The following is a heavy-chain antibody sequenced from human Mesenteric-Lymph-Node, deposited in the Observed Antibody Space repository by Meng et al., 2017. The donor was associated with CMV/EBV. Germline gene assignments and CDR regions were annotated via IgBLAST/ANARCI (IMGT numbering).Heavy chain of an antibody. CDR1: RYSFTSYW. D-gene: IGHD6-13*01. V-gene: IGHV5-51*01. CDR2: IYPGDSDT. CDR3: ARSYSSSASWFDP. J-gene: IGHJ5*02. Sequence: GESLKISCKGSRYSFTSYWIGWVRQMPGKGLEWMGIIYPGDSDTRYSPSFQGQVTISADKSISTAYLQWSSLKASDTAMYYCARSYSSSASWFDPWGQGTLVTVSS.